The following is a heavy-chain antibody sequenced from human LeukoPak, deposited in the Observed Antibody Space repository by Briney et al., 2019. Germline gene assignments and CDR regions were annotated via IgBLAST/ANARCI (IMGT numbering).Heavy chain of an antibody. D-gene: IGHD3-10*01. CDR1: GGSFSGYY. J-gene: IGHJ4*02. CDR3: ARAGTYYYGSGSYSNPFDY. CDR2: INHSGST. V-gene: IGHV4-34*01. Sequence: PSETLSLTCAVYGGSFSGYYWSWIRQPPGKGLEWIGEINHSGSTNYNPSLKSRVTISVDTSKNQLSLKLSSVTAADTAVYYCARAGTYYYGSGSYSNPFDYWGQGTLVTVPS.